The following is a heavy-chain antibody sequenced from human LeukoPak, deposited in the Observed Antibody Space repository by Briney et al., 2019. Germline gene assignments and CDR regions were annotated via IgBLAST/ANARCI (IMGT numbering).Heavy chain of an antibody. CDR2: IYYSGST. J-gene: IGHJ5*02. Sequence: SETLSLTCSLSGDSIRSYYWSWIRQPPGKGLEWIGYIYYSGSTNYNPSLKSRVTISVDTSKNQFSLKLSSVTAADTAVYYCARYYGSGGPENWFDPWGQGTLVTVSS. V-gene: IGHV4-59*01. CDR1: GDSIRSYY. D-gene: IGHD3-10*01. CDR3: ARYYGSGGPENWFDP.